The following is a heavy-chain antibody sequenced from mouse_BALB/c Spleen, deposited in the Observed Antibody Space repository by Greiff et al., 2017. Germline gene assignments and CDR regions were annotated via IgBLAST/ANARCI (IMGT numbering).Heavy chain of an antibody. Sequence: EVHLVESGGGLVKPGGSLKLSCAASGFTFSSYAMSWVRQSPEKRLEWVAEISSGGSYTYYPDTVTGRFTISRDNAKNTLYLEMSSLRSEDTAMYYCARKNYYGSIYGYFDVWGAGTTVTVSS. D-gene: IGHD1-1*01. J-gene: IGHJ1*01. CDR2: ISSGGSYT. CDR1: GFTFSSYA. V-gene: IGHV5-9-4*01. CDR3: ARKNYYGSIYGYFDV.